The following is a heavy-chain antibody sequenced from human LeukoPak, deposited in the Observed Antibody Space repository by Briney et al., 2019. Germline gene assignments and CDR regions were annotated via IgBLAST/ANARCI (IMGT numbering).Heavy chain of an antibody. CDR1: GFTFSSYE. V-gene: IGHV3-48*03. CDR2: ISSSGSTI. CDR3: AGVVEAAATPIYYMDV. Sequence: GGSLRLSCAASGFTFSSYEMNWVRQAPGKGLEWVSYISSSGSTIYYADYVKGRFTISRDNAKNSLYLQMNSLRAEDTAVYYCAGVVEAAATPIYYMDVWGKGTTVTVSS. D-gene: IGHD6-13*01. J-gene: IGHJ6*03.